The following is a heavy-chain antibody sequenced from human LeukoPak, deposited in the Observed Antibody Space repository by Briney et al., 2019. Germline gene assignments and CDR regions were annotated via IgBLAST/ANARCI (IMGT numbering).Heavy chain of an antibody. J-gene: IGHJ6*03. CDR2: VYCSGTT. CDR1: GYSISSGYY. CDR3: VRDGPYRITNMDV. V-gene: IGHV4-38-2*02. Sequence: SETLSLTCAVSGYSISSGYYWGWIRQPPGEGLEWIGSVYCSGTTYYNPALESRVTISLDTSKNQFSLKVSPLTAADTAVYYCVRDGPYRITNMDVWGKGTTVTVSS.